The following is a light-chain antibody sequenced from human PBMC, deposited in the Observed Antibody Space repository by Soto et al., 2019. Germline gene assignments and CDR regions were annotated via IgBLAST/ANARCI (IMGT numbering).Light chain of an antibody. CDR3: QQYKNYYPT. V-gene: IGKV1-5*01. CDR2: DAS. J-gene: IGKJ1*01. CDR1: QSISSW. Sequence: DIQMTQSPSTLSASVGDRVTITCRASQSISSWLAWYQQKPGKAPKLLIYDASSLESGVPSRFSGSGSGTEFTLTIRSLQPDDFAIYYCQQYKNYYPTFGQGTKVDIK.